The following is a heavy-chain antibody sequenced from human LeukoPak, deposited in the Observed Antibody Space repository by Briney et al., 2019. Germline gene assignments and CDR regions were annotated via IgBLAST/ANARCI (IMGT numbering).Heavy chain of an antibody. CDR1: GYTFSYYY. D-gene: IGHD1-1*01. CDR2: IKSNNGGT. Sequence: ASVKVSCKASGYTFSYYYVHWVRQAPGQGLEWMGLIKSNNGGTNFAQKFQGRVTMTRDTSITTAYMELSSLSSADTAVYYCARGWQINSAGGFVDPWGQGTLVTVSS. J-gene: IGHJ5*02. CDR3: ARGWQINSAGGFVDP. V-gene: IGHV1-2*02.